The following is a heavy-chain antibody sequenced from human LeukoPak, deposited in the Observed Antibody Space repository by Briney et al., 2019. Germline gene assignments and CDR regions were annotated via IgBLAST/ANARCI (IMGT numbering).Heavy chain of an antibody. CDR1: GYTFTGYY. CDR2: INPNSGGT. D-gene: IGHD3-22*01. V-gene: IGHV1-2*02. CDR3: ARHSGGYYDSSGYYPLHY. J-gene: IGHJ4*02. Sequence: ASVKVSCKASGYTFTGYYMHWVRQAPGQGLEWMGWINPNSGGTNYAQKFQGRVTMTRDTSISTAYMELSRLRSDDTAVYYCARHSGGYYDSSGYYPLHYWGQGTLVTVSS.